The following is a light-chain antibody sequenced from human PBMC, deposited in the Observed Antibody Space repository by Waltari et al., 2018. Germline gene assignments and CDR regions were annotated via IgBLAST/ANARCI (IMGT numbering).Light chain of an antibody. CDR3: SAYDSSLSVWV. V-gene: IGLV10-54*04. J-gene: IGLJ3*02. CDR2: RNH. CDR1: SNNVGDQG. Sequence: QAGLTQPPSVSKALRQTATLTCTGNSNNVGDQGAAWLQQHQGPPPKLLSYRNHNRPSGIAERFSASRSGNTASLTIAGLQPEDEADYYCSAYDSSLSVWVFGGGTKLTVL.